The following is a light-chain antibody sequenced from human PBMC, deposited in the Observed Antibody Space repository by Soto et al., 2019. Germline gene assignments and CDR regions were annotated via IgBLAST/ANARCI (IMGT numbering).Light chain of an antibody. Sequence: QSALTQPASVSGSPGQSITISCTGTSSDVGGYIYVSWYQQHPGKAPKLMIYEVSNRPSGVSHRFSGSKSGNTASLIVSGLQPEAEAEYFCSSFADGFNVVFGGGITLTV. V-gene: IGLV2-14*01. CDR2: EVS. CDR1: SSDVGGYIY. CDR3: SSFADGFNVV. J-gene: IGLJ2*01.